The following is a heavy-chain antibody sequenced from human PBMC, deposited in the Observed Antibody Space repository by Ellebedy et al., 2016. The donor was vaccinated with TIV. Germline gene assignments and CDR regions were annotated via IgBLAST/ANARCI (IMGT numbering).Heavy chain of an antibody. CDR3: ARITSSGYFGAYYFDY. CDR1: GFSLSTSGMC. Sequence: SGPTLVXPTPTLTLTCTFSGFSLSTSGMCVSWIRQPPGKALEWLALIDWDDDKYYSTSLKTRLTISKDTSKNQVVLTMTNMDPVDTATYYCARITSSGYFGAYYFDYWGQGTLVTVSS. CDR2: IDWDDDK. D-gene: IGHD3-22*01. V-gene: IGHV2-70*01. J-gene: IGHJ4*02.